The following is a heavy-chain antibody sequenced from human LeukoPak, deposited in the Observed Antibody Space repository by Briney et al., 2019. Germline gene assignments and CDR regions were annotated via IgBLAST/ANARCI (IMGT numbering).Heavy chain of an antibody. D-gene: IGHD3-16*01. CDR3: ARVLGGPARDLNY. Sequence: ASVKVSCTASLYTLTDYYTHWVRQAPGQGLEWMWCVNPNNGGTNNTQKFQGRVTMTTDTPISTAYMELSSRTPDATAVYYCARVLGGPARDLNYWGQGSLVTVSS. J-gene: IGHJ4*02. V-gene: IGHV1-2*02. CDR1: LYTLTDYY. CDR2: VNPNNGGT.